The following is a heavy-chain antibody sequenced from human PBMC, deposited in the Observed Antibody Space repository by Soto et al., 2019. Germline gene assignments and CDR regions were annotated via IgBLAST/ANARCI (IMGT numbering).Heavy chain of an antibody. D-gene: IGHD2-15*01. V-gene: IGHV3-30*18. Sequence: QVQLVESGGGVVQPGRSLRLSCAASGFTFSSYGMHWVRQAPGKGLEWVAVISYDGSNKYYADSVKGRFTISRDNPKNLLHLQLNRVRSEDKALYYCAKGTRRLGYCSGGSCLLHDYWGQGTLVTVSS. CDR3: AKGTRRLGYCSGGSCLLHDY. CDR2: ISYDGSNK. CDR1: GFTFSSYG. J-gene: IGHJ4*02.